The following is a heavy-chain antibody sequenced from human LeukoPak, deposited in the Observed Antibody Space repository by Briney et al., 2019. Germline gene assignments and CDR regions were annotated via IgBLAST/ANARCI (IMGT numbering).Heavy chain of an antibody. CDR1: GFSVSDAW. CDR3: TGPPD. J-gene: IGHJ4*02. V-gene: IGHV3-15*01. CDR2: IMSKNDGGTT. Sequence: SGGSLRLSCAVSGFSVSDAWMSRVRQAPGKGLEWVGRIMSKNDGGTTDYAASVKGRFTISRDDSKNTLYLQMNSLKTEDTAVYYCTGPPDWGQGTLVSVSS.